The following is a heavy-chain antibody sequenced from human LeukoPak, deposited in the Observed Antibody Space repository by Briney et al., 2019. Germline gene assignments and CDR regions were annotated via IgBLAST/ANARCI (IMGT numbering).Heavy chain of an antibody. J-gene: IGHJ3*02. Sequence: PSETLSLTCTVSGGSISSYYWSWIRQTPGKGLEWIGYIYYSGSTNYNPSLKSRVTISVDTSKNQFSLKLSSVTAADTAVYYCARDYDSSGYYDKAFDIWGQGTMVTVSS. D-gene: IGHD3-22*01. V-gene: IGHV4-59*01. CDR3: ARDYDSSGYYDKAFDI. CDR1: GGSISSYY. CDR2: IYYSGST.